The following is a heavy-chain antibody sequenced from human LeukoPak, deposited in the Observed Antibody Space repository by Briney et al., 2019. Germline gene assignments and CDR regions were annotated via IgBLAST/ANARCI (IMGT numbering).Heavy chain of an antibody. CDR2: IIPIFGTA. CDR1: GYTFTVYY. Sequence: ASVDVSFTASGYTFTVYYMHWVRQAPGQGLEWMGGIIPIFGTANYAQKFQGRVTITADESTSTAYMELSSLRSEDTAVYYCARVKYNDFWSGYSDYYYYGMDVWGQGTTVTVSS. V-gene: IGHV1-69*13. J-gene: IGHJ6*02. CDR3: ARVKYNDFWSGYSDYYYYGMDV. D-gene: IGHD3-3*01.